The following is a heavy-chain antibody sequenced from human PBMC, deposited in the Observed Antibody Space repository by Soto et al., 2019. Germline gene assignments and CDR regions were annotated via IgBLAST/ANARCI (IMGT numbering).Heavy chain of an antibody. Sequence: PGGSLRLSCAASGFTVSSNYMSWVRQAPGKGLEWVSVIYSGGSTYYADSVKGRFTISRDNSKNTLYLQMNSLRAEDTAVYYCARKVAGTLWYFDLWGRGTLVTVPQ. D-gene: IGHD6-19*01. J-gene: IGHJ2*01. CDR1: GFTVSSNY. CDR3: ARKVAGTLWYFDL. V-gene: IGHV3-66*01. CDR2: IYSGGST.